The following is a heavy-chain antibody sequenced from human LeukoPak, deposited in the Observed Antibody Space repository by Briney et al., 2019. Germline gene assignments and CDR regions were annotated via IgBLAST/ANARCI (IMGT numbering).Heavy chain of an antibody. CDR1: GGSFSGYY. J-gene: IGHJ4*02. Sequence: SVTLSLTCAVYGGSFSGYYWSWIRQPPGKGLEWIGEINHSGSTNYNPSLKSRVTISVDTSKNQFSLKLSSVTAADTAVYYCARTPLDYWGQGALVTVSS. V-gene: IGHV4-34*01. CDR3: ARTPLDY. CDR2: INHSGST.